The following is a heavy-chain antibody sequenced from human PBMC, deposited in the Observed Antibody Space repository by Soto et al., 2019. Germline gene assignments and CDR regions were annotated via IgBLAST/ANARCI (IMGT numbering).Heavy chain of an antibody. V-gene: IGHV3-49*04. Sequence: GGSLRLSCTASGFTFGDYAMSWVHQAPGKGLEWVGFIRSKAYGGTTEYAASVKGRFTISRDDSKSIAYLQMNSLKTEDTAVYYCTRVKCSSTSCGGGYFDYWGQGTLVTVSS. CDR1: GFTFGDYA. J-gene: IGHJ4*02. D-gene: IGHD2-2*01. CDR3: TRVKCSSTSCGGGYFDY. CDR2: IRSKAYGGTT.